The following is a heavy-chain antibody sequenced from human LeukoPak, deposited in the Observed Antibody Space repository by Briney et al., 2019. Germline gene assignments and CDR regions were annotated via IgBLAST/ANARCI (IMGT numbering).Heavy chain of an antibody. CDR1: GFSFSSYW. CDR2: IRQDESER. D-gene: IGHD3-10*01. Sequence: GGSLRLSCEGSGFSFSSYWMTWVRQRPGKGPEWVANIRQDESERYFADSVKGRFTISRDNAKKSVYLHMSSLRAEDTALYYCARLSAYYYGSYFYYYMDVWGKGTTVTVSS. J-gene: IGHJ6*03. V-gene: IGHV3-7*01. CDR3: ARLSAYYYGSYFYYYMDV.